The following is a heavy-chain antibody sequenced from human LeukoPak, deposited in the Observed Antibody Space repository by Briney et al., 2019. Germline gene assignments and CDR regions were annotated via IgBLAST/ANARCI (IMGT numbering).Heavy chain of an antibody. Sequence: GASVKVSCKASGYTFTSYAMNWVRQAPGQGLEWMGWINTNTGNPTYAQGFTGRFVFSLDTSVSTAYLQISSLKAEDTAVYYCARGQPHYYGSGYNWFDPWGQGTLVTVSS. J-gene: IGHJ5*02. D-gene: IGHD3-10*01. CDR2: INTNTGNP. V-gene: IGHV7-4-1*02. CDR3: ARGQPHYYGSGYNWFDP. CDR1: GYTFTSYA.